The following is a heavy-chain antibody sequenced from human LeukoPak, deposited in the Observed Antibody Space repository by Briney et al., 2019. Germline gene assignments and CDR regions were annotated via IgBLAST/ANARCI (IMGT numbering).Heavy chain of an antibody. CDR2: IYHSGST. J-gene: IGHJ3*02. Sequence: KASETLSLTCAVSGYSISSGYYWGWIRQPPGKGLEWIGSIYHSGSTYYNPSLKSRVTMSVDTSKNQFPLKLSSVTAADTAIYYCARHDSSGVDAFDIWGLGTMVTVSS. CDR3: ARHDSSGVDAFDI. V-gene: IGHV4-38-2*01. D-gene: IGHD3-22*01. CDR1: GYSISSGYY.